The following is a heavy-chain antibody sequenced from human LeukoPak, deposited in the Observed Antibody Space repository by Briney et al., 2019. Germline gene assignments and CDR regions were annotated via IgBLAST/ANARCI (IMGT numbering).Heavy chain of an antibody. J-gene: IGHJ4*02. V-gene: IGHV5-51*01. D-gene: IGHD5-18*01. CDR3: ARLSRAAMAPPYYFDY. CDR2: IYPGDSDT. Sequence: KVSCKASGYTFTSYAMNWVRQAPGQGLEWMGIIYPGDSDTRYSPSFQGQVTISADKSISTAYLQWSSLKASDTAMYYCARLSRAAMAPPYYFDYWGQGTLVTVSS. CDR1: GYTFTSYA.